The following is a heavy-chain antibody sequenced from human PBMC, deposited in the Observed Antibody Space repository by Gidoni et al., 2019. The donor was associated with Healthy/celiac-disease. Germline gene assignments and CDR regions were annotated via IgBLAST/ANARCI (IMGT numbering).Heavy chain of an antibody. CDR2: IWNDGSNK. CDR1: GFTFSSYG. CDR3: ARGGVNSYYYYYMDV. J-gene: IGHJ6*03. V-gene: IGHV3-33*01. D-gene: IGHD1-1*01. Sequence: QVQLVESGGGVVQPGRSLRLSCAASGFTFSSYGMHWVRQAPGKGLEWVAVIWNDGSNKYYADSVKGRFTISRDNSKNTLYLQMNSLRAEDTAVYYCARGGVNSYYYYYMDVWGKGTTVTVSS.